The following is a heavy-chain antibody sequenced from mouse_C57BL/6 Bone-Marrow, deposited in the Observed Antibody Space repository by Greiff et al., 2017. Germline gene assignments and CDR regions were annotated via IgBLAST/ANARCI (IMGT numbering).Heavy chain of an antibody. D-gene: IGHD2-3*01. CDR1: GFTFSSYA. V-gene: IGHV5-4*01. Sequence: EVKLVESGGGLVPPGGSLKLSCAASGFTFSSYALSWVRQTPEKRQEWVATISDGGSYTFYPDNVTGRFTVSSDNAKYNLYLHMSLHESEDTAMYYCARDSADGYHFWGQCTPLTVSS. CDR2: ISDGGSYT. J-gene: IGHJ2*01. CDR3: ARDSADGYHF.